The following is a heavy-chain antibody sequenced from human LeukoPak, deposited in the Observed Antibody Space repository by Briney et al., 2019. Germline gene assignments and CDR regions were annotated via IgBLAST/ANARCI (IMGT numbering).Heavy chain of an antibody. CDR1: GFTFSTYS. D-gene: IGHD3-10*01. Sequence: GGSLRLSCAASGFTFSTYSLNWVRQAPGKGLEWVSYISSSSRNIYYADSVKGRFTISRDNAKNSLYLQMSSLRAEDTAVYYCATWGYYGSGDIVSWGQGTLVTVSS. V-gene: IGHV3-48*04. CDR3: ATWGYYGSGDIVS. CDR2: ISSSSRNI. J-gene: IGHJ5*02.